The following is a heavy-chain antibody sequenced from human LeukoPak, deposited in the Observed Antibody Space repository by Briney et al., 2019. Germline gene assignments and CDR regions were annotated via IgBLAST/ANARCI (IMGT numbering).Heavy chain of an antibody. CDR2: IYTSGST. CDR1: GGSISSGSYY. V-gene: IGHV4-61*02. CDR3: ARDGSFDY. J-gene: IGHJ4*02. Sequence: PSETLSLTCTVSGGSISSGSYYWSWIRQPAGKGLEWIGRIYTSGSTNYNPSLKSRVTISVDTSKNQFSLKLSFVTAADTAVYYCARDGSFDYWGQGTLVTVSS.